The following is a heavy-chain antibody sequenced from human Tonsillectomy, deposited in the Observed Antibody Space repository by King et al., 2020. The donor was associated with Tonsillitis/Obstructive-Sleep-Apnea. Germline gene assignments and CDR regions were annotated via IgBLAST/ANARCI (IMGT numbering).Heavy chain of an antibody. CDR3: ARVGYSYGYPQYYFDY. CDR2: IYYSGST. Sequence: QVQLQESGPGLVKPSETLSLTCTVSGGSISSYYWSWIRQPPGKGLGWIGYIYYSGSTNYNPSLKSRVTISVDTSKNQFSLKLSSVTAADTAVYYCARVGYSYGYPQYYFDYWGQGTLVTVSS. V-gene: IGHV4-59*01. CDR1: GGSISSYY. D-gene: IGHD5-18*01. J-gene: IGHJ4*02.